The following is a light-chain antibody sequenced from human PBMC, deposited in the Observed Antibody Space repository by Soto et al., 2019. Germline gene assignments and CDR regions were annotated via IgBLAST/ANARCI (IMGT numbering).Light chain of an antibody. J-gene: IGLJ1*01. CDR2: EVS. V-gene: IGLV2-14*01. Sequence: QSALTQPASVSGSPGQSITISCTGTSSDVGRYNYVSWYQQHPDKAPKLMIYEVSNRPSGVSNRFSGSKSGNTASLTISGLQAEDEADYYCSSQTSSDTHLFGTGTKVTV. CDR3: SSQTSSDTHL. CDR1: SSDVGRYNY.